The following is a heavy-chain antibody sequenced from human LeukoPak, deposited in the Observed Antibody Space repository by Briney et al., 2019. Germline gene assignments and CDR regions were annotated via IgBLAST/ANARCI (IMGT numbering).Heavy chain of an antibody. Sequence: PSEILSLTCTVSGGSISSSSYYWGWIRQPPGKGLEWIGSIYYSGSTYYNPSLKSRVTISVDTSKNQFSLKLSSVTAADTAVYYCARRTETYYYDSSGRRTYYFDYWGQGTLVTVSS. D-gene: IGHD3-22*01. V-gene: IGHV4-39*01. J-gene: IGHJ4*02. CDR2: IYYSGST. CDR3: ARRTETYYYDSSGRRTYYFDY. CDR1: GGSISSSSYY.